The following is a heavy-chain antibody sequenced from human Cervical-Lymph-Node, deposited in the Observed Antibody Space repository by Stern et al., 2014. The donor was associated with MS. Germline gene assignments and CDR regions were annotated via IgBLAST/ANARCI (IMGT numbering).Heavy chain of an antibody. V-gene: IGHV4-59*01. CDR3: ASCSGGSCYHPHYYGMDV. J-gene: IGHJ6*02. CDR1: GGSISSYY. Sequence: QVQLQESGPGPVKPSEPPSLTCTVSGGSISSYYWSWIRQPPGTGPEWIGHIYYSGSTNSNPSLTRRLPISVDPSTHQLPLKHTPVTAADTAVYYCASCSGGSCYHPHYYGMDVWGQGTTVTVSS. CDR2: IYYSGST. D-gene: IGHD2-15*01.